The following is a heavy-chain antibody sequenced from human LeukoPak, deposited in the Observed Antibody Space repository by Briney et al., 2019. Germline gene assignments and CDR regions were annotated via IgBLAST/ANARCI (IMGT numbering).Heavy chain of an antibody. CDR2: IIPIFGTA. CDR1: GGTFSSYA. V-gene: IGHV1-69*13. J-gene: IGHJ4*02. CDR3: ASYGSGSYYAPYYFDY. D-gene: IGHD3-10*01. Sequence: SVKVSCKASGGTFSSYAISWVRQAPRQGLEWMGGIIPIFGTANYAQKFQGRVTITADESTSTAYMELSSLRSEDTAVYYCASYGSGSYYAPYYFDYWGQGTLVTVSS.